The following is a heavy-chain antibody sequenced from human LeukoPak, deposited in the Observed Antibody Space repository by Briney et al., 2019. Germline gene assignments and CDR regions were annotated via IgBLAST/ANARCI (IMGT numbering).Heavy chain of an antibody. Sequence: PSETLSLTCTVSGGSISSSSYYWSWIRQPPGKGLEWIGYIYYSGSTNYNPSLKSRVTISVDTSKNQFSLKLSSVTAADTAVYYCARLRVGWSLYYFDYWGQGTLVTVSS. D-gene: IGHD6-19*01. CDR2: IYYSGST. CDR1: GGSISSSSYY. CDR3: ARLRVGWSLYYFDY. V-gene: IGHV4-61*01. J-gene: IGHJ4*02.